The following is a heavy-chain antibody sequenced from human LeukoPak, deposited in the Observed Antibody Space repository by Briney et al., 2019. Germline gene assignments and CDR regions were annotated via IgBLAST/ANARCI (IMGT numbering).Heavy chain of an antibody. CDR1: GFTFSSYS. V-gene: IGHV3-21*01. CDR2: ISSSSSYI. J-gene: IGHJ4*02. CDR3: AGFEYYYGSGSPYYFDY. Sequence: GGSLRLSCAASGFTFSSYSMNWVRQAPGKGLEWVSSISSSSSYIYYADSVKGRFTISRDNAKNSLYLQMNSLRAEDTAVYYCAGFEYYYGSGSPYYFDYWGQGTLVTVSS. D-gene: IGHD3-10*01.